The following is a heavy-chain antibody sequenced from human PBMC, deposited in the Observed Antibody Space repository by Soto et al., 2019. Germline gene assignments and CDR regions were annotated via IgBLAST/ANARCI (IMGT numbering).Heavy chain of an antibody. V-gene: IGHV4-59*08. CDR3: ARMLRGSIAARRIGWFDP. J-gene: IGHJ5*02. Sequence: SETLSLTCTVSGGSISSYYWSWIRQPPGKGLEWIGYIYYSGSTNYNPSLKSRVTISVDTSKNQFSLKLSSVTAADTAVYYCARMLRGSIAARRIGWFDPWGQGTLVTVSS. D-gene: IGHD6-6*01. CDR2: IYYSGST. CDR1: GGSISSYY.